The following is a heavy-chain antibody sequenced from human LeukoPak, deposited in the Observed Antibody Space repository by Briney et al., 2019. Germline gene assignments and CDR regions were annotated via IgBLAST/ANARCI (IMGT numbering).Heavy chain of an antibody. D-gene: IGHD3-22*01. CDR3: AITYYDSSGYYFDY. V-gene: IGHV4-59*12. Sequence: PSETLSLTCTVSGCSISSYYWSWIRQPPGKGLEWIGYIYYSGSTNYNPSLKSRVTISVDTSKNQFSLKLSSVTAADTAVYYCAITYYDSSGYYFDYWGQGTLVTVSS. J-gene: IGHJ4*02. CDR1: GCSISSYY. CDR2: IYYSGST.